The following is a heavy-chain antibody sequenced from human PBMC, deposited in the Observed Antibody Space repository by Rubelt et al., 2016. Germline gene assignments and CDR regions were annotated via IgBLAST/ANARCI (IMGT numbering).Heavy chain of an antibody. J-gene: IGHJ4*02. CDR1: GFTVSSNY. D-gene: IGHD4-23*01. Sequence: EVQLVESGGGLIQPGGSLRLSCAASGFTVSSNYMSWVRQAPGKGLEWVSSISGGGGSTYYADSVKGRFTIPRDNSKNTLGLQMHSRRAEDTAVDYCAKDLGLRWGFDYWGQGTLVTVSS. V-gene: IGHV3-23*04. CDR3: AKDLGLRWGFDY. CDR2: SGGGGST.